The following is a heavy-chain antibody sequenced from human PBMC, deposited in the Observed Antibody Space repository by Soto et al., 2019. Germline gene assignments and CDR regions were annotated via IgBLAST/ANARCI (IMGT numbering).Heavy chain of an antibody. CDR3: ARQETSGLPARVFDV. CDR1: GGSISSYY. Sequence: SETLSLTCTVSGGSISSYYWSWIRQPPGKGLEWIGYIYYSGSTNYNPSLKSRVTISVDTSKTQFSLKLSSVTAADTAVYYCARQETSGLPARVFDVWGQGTMVT. J-gene: IGHJ3*01. V-gene: IGHV4-59*08. D-gene: IGHD6-25*01. CDR2: IYYSGST.